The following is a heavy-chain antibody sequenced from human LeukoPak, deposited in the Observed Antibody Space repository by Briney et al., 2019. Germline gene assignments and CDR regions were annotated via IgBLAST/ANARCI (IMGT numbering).Heavy chain of an antibody. CDR2: IYYSGST. J-gene: IGHJ3*02. CDR1: GGSISSYY. CDR3: ARAFHPYCSSTSCYGAFDI. V-gene: IGHV4-59*01. Sequence: SETLSLTCTVSGGSISSYYWSWIRQPPGKGLEWIGYIYYSGSTNYNPSLKSRVTISVDTSKNQFSLKLSSVTAADTAVYYCARAFHPYCSSTSCYGAFDIWGQGTMVTVSS. D-gene: IGHD2-2*01.